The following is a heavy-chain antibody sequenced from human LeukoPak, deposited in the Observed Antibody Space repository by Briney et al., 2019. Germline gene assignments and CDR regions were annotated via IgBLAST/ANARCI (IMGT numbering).Heavy chain of an antibody. CDR1: GFAFSSYS. V-gene: IGHV3-21*01. J-gene: IGHJ4*02. Sequence: GGSLRLSCAASGFAFSSYSMNWVRQAPGKGLEWVSSISSSSSYIYYADSVKGRFTIPRDNAKNSLYLQMNSLRAEDTAVYYCAREDSSGYYYFDYWGQGTLVTVSS. CDR2: ISSSSSYI. D-gene: IGHD3-22*01. CDR3: AREDSSGYYYFDY.